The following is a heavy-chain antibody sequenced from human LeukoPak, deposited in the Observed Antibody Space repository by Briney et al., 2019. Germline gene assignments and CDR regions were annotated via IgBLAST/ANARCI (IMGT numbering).Heavy chain of an antibody. Sequence: SDTLSLTCAVSAYSLSSSNWWAWIRQPPGKGLEWIGYIYYSGSTYYNPSLKSRVTMSVDTSKNQFSLKLTSVTAVDTAVYYCVKKVAGVAWFGSWGQGTLVTVSS. CDR2: IYYSGST. V-gene: IGHV4-28*01. D-gene: IGHD7-27*01. CDR3: VKKVAGVAWFGS. J-gene: IGHJ5*01. CDR1: AYSLSSSNW.